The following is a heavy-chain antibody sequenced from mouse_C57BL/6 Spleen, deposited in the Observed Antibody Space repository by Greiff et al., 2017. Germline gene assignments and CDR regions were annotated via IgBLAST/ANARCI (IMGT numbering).Heavy chain of an antibody. CDR2: IDPETGGT. CDR1: GYTFTDYE. D-gene: IGHD1-1*01. J-gene: IGHJ2*01. Sequence: QVQLKESGAELVRPGASVTLSCKASGYTFTDYEMHWVKQTPVHGLEWIGAIDPETGGTAYNQKFKGKAILTADKSSSTAYMELRSLTSEDSAVYYCTRAFYYGSSWGQGTTLTVSS. V-gene: IGHV1-15*01. CDR3: TRAFYYGSS.